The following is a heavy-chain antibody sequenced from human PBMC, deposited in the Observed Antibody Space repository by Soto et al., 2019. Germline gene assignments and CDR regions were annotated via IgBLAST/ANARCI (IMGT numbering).Heavy chain of an antibody. CDR2: IIPIFGTA. V-gene: IGHV1-69*13. J-gene: IGHJ6*02. CDR1: GGTFSSYA. D-gene: IGHD6-13*01. Sequence: ASVKVSCKASGGTFSSYAISWVRQAPGQGLEWMGGIIPIFGTANYAQKFQGRVTITADESTSTAYMELSSLRSEDTAVYYCARGRAAGTYYYYGMDVWGQGTTVTVSS. CDR3: ARGRAAGTYYYYGMDV.